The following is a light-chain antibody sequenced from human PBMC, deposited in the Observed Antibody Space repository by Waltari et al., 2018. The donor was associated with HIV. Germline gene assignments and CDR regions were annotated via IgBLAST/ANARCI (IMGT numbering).Light chain of an antibody. CDR1: SSDVGSYNL. Sequence: QSALTQPASVSGSPGQSITISCTGTSSDVGSYNLVSWYQQHPGKAPKLMIYEVSKRPSGVSNRVSGSKSGNTASLTISGLQAEDEADYYCCSYAGSSTLVFGGGTKLTVL. V-gene: IGLV2-23*02. CDR2: EVS. J-gene: IGLJ2*01. CDR3: CSYAGSSTLV.